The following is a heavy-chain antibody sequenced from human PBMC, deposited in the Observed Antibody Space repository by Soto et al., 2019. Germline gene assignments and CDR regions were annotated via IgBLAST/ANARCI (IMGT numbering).Heavy chain of an antibody. CDR3: ARLSGGGTPHNDY. D-gene: IGHD2-15*01. Sequence: PVLLLRLSCAASGFTFEDYGMSRIRQDPGKGLEWVSGINWNGGSTTYGDSVKGRFTVSRDNAKNSLYLQMNSLRAEDTALYHCARLSGGGTPHNDYWGQGTLVTVSS. J-gene: IGHJ4*02. V-gene: IGHV3-20*01. CDR1: GFTFEDYG. CDR2: INWNGGST.